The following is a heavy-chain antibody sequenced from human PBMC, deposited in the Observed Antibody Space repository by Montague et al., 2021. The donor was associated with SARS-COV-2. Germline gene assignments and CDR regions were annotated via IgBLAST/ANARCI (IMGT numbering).Heavy chain of an antibody. CDR2: IHPYGDI. CDR1: GDSVTERY. J-gene: IGHJ3*02. D-gene: IGHD2-21*01. CDR3: AIEGDSAKCGI. Sequence: SETLSLTCSVSGDSVTERYLNWVRQAAGKGLEWIGFIHPYGDIHYNASLKSRVILSRDASKNQFSLTLTSVTAADTAVYYCAIEGDSAKCGIWGRGTLVTVSS. V-gene: IGHV4-4*07.